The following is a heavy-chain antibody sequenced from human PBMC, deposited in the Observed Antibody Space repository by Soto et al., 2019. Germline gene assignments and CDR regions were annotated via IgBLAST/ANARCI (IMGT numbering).Heavy chain of an antibody. D-gene: IGHD4-4*01. V-gene: IGHV1-69*08. CDR3: TRIPRYSFPTSDPLDN. J-gene: IGHJ4*02. Sequence: QVRLVQSGAEVKKPGSSVTVSCKASGGTFNTYTFSWVRQAPGQGLEWMGSILPILGSLNYAQRFQGRLSTPADYSKTTAYMELSSLTSQDTAMYYCTRIPRYSFPTSDPLDNWGQGTLVTVSS. CDR1: GGTFNTYT. CDR2: ILPILGSL.